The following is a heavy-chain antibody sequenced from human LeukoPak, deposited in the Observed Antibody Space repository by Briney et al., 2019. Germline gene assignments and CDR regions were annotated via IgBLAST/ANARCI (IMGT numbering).Heavy chain of an antibody. CDR2: ISAYNGNT. D-gene: IGHD3-10*01. Sequence: GASVKVSCKASGYSFTGYYMHWVRQAPGQGLEWMGWISAYNGNTNYAQKLQGRVTMTTDTSTSTAYMELRSLRSDDTAVYYCARVSSPQRVLLWFGELDFFDYWGQGTLVTVSS. J-gene: IGHJ4*02. CDR1: GYSFTGYY. V-gene: IGHV1-18*04. CDR3: ARVSSPQRVLLWFGELDFFDY.